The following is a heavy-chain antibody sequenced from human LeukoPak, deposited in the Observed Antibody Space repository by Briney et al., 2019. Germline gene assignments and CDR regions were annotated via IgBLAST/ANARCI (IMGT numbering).Heavy chain of an antibody. D-gene: IGHD3-22*01. CDR3: ARETHYDSSGYHNDY. J-gene: IGHJ4*02. CDR1: GFIFSDYY. CDR2: ISSSGSFI. Sequence: GGSLRLSCAASGFIFSDYYMSWIRQAPGKGLEWVSYISSSGSFIYYADSVKGRFTISRDNAKNSLYLQMNSLRAEDTAVYYCARETHYDSSGYHNDYWGQGTLVTVSS. V-gene: IGHV3-11*04.